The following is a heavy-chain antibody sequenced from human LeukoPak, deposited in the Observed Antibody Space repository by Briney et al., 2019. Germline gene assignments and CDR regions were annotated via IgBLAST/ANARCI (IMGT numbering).Heavy chain of an antibody. D-gene: IGHD1-26*01. CDR3: ARGGIVGASWFDP. CDR2: IYYSGST. V-gene: IGHV4-39*07. CDR1: GGSISSSSYY. Sequence: PSETLSLTCTVSGGSISSSSYYWGWIRQPPGKGLEWIGSIYYSGSTYYNPSLKSRVTISVDTSKNQFSLKLSSVTAADTAVYYCARGGIVGASWFDPWGQGTLVTVSS. J-gene: IGHJ5*02.